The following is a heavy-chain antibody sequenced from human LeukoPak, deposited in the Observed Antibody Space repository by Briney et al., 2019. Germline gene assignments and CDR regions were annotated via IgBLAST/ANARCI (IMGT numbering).Heavy chain of an antibody. CDR1: GGSISSYY. V-gene: IGHV4-59*01. Sequence: SETLSLTCTVSGGSISSYYWSWIRQPPGKGLEWIGYIYYSGSTNYNPSLMSRVTISVDTTNNQFSLKLSSVTAADTAVYYCAREDAQEGTNAFDIWGQGTMVTVSS. D-gene: IGHD2-2*01. CDR2: IYYSGST. J-gene: IGHJ3*02. CDR3: AREDAQEGTNAFDI.